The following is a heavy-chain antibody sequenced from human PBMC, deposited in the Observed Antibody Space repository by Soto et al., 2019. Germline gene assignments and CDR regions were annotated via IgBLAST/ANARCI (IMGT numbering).Heavy chain of an antibody. CDR3: VREESDKDGNWFDL. CDR1: GFTFSHYG. V-gene: IGHV3-33*01. D-gene: IGHD2-15*01. Sequence: QVQLVESGGGVVQPGRSLKLSCAASGFTFSHYGMHWVRQAPGRGLEWVAVIFYDGSRKEYAASLKGRFSISRDNSKNTLYLQMNSLRVEDTAMYYCVREESDKDGNWFDLWGQGTLVTVSA. J-gene: IGHJ5*02. CDR2: IFYDGSRK.